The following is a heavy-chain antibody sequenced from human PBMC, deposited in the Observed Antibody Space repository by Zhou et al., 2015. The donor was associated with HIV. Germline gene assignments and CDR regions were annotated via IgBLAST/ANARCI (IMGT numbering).Heavy chain of an antibody. V-gene: IGHV1-69*01. Sequence: QVQLVQSGAEVKRPGSSVKVSCQASGVTFTNYAISWVRQAPGQGLEWLGGIIPVFDTAIYAQKFQGRVMITADESTSTVYMELRRLTFEDTAVYYCARIQRDDYDNSGPRGPVDDWGQGTLVTVSS. CDR1: GVTFTNYA. CDR3: ARIQRDDYDNSGPRGPVDD. CDR2: IIPVFDTA. J-gene: IGHJ4*02. D-gene: IGHD3-22*01.